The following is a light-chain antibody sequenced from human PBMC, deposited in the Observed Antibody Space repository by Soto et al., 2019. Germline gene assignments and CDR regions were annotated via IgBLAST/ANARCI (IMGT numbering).Light chain of an antibody. J-gene: IGKJ5*01. CDR2: AAS. CDR3: HQCDISPQT. Sequence: LASLCASVRDRVTIPCRSRLIISSYLNWYQQKPGKAPKLLIYAASSRQSGIPPRFSGSGSGTEFTLTIGSLEPEDFAVYYCHQCDISPQTFGQGARLEMK. V-gene: IGKV1-39*01. CDR1: LIISSY.